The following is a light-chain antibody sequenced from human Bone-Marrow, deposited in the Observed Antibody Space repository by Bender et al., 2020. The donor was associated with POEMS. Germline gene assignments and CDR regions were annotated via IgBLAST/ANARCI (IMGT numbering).Light chain of an antibody. Sequence: QSVLTQPPSVSAAPGQKVTISCSGGGSNIGNNYVSWYQQFPGTAPKLLIYDNDRRPPGIPDRFAGSKSGTSATLGITGLQTGDEADYFCGTWDSSLSAGVFGGGTRLTVL. CDR1: GSNIGNNY. CDR3: GTWDSSLSAGV. J-gene: IGLJ3*02. CDR2: DND. V-gene: IGLV1-51*01.